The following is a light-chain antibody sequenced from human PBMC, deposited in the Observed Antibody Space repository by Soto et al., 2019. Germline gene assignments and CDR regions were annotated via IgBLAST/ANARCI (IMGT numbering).Light chain of an antibody. CDR1: QTITNY. CDR3: QQTYSSSSWT. V-gene: IGKV1-39*01. CDR2: ATD. J-gene: IGKJ1*01. Sequence: DIQMTQSPSSLSASVGDRVTITCRASQTITNYLNWYQQQSGKAPKLLIYATDTLQSGVPSRFSGSGFGTDFTLTISSLQPEDFATYYCQQTYSSSSWTFGQGTKV.